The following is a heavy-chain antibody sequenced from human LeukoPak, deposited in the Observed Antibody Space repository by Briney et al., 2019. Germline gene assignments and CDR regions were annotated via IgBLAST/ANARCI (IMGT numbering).Heavy chain of an antibody. D-gene: IGHD5-24*01. V-gene: IGHV4-39*01. J-gene: IGHJ4*02. CDR1: GGSISSSSYY. Sequence: SETVSLTCTVSGGSISSSSYYWSWIRQPPGKGLEWIGEINPRGSTNYNPSLKSRVTLSADTSKNQFSLTLNSVTAADTAVYYCARRRLGYYFDYWGQGTLVTVSS. CDR3: ARRRLGYYFDY. CDR2: INPRGST.